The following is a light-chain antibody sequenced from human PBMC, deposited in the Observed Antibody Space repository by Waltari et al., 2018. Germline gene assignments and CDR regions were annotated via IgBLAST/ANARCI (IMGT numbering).Light chain of an antibody. CDR3: SSYAGSVV. CDR2: GVN. CDR1: SSDIGSYNV. J-gene: IGLJ3*02. V-gene: IGLV2-23*02. Sequence: QSALTQPASVSGSRGQSITISCTGSSSDIGSYNVVSWYQHHPGKAPKLLIYGVNNRPSGGAKRFSGSKSGNTASLTISGLQAEDEADYYCSSYAGSVVFGGGTKLTVL.